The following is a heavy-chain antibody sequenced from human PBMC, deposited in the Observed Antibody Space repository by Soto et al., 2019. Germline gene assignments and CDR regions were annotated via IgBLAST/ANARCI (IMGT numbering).Heavy chain of an antibody. CDR2: IYHSGST. J-gene: IGHJ4*02. Sequence: QVQLQESGPGLVKPSGTLSLTCAVSGDSISSRNWRTWVRQPPGKGLEWIGEIYHSGSTNYSPTLKSRVTISVDMSKNQFSLKLTSVTAADTAVYYCARGGNVAAAGTIYLDSWGQGTLVTVSS. D-gene: IGHD6-13*01. CDR3: ARGGNVAAAGTIYLDS. CDR1: GDSISSRNW. V-gene: IGHV4-4*02.